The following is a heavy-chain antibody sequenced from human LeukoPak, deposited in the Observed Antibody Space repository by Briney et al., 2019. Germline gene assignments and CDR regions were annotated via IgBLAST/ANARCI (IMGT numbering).Heavy chain of an antibody. D-gene: IGHD6-19*01. V-gene: IGHV3-64D*06. CDR1: RFTFSAYA. CDR3: VKVSSSGWHEGDYFDY. J-gene: IGHJ4*02. CDR2: ISSNGGST. Sequence: GGSLRLSCSASRFTFSAYAMHWVRQAPGKGLEYVSAISSNGGSTYFADSVKARFSISRDNSKNTLDLQMSSLRAEDTAVYYCVKVSSSGWHEGDYFDYWGQGTLVTVSS.